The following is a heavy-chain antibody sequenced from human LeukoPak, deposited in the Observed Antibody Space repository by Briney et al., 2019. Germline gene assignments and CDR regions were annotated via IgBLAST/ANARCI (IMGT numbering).Heavy chain of an antibody. V-gene: IGHV3-30*03. J-gene: IGHJ4*02. CDR2: ISYDGGNK. CDR3: ARDLSGTYMVDY. D-gene: IGHD1-26*01. Sequence: PGRSLRLSCAASGFTFSSYGMHWVRQAPGKGLEWVAVISYDGGNKYYADSVKGRFTISRDNSKNTLYLQMNSLRPEDTAVYYCARDLSGTYMVDYWGQGTLVTVSS. CDR1: GFTFSSYG.